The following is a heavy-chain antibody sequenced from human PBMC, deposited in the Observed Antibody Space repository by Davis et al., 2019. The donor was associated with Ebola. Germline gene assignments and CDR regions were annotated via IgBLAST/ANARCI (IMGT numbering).Heavy chain of an antibody. J-gene: IGHJ4*02. D-gene: IGHD4-17*01. CDR2: LNYSGST. V-gene: IGHV4-39*01. CDR1: GGSISSSSYY. CDR3: ARQGGDYVSPNDDY. Sequence: SETLSLTCTVSGGSISSSSYYWGWIRQPPGKAREGIATLNYSGSTYYNPSLKIRVTISVDTSKNQFSLKLSSVTAADTAVYYCARQGGDYVSPNDDYWGQGTLVTVSS.